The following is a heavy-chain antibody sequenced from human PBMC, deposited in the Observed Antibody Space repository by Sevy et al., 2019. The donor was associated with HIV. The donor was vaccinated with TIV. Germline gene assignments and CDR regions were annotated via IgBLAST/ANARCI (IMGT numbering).Heavy chain of an antibody. CDR2: IYGSGGVT. J-gene: IGHJ3*02. D-gene: IGHD3-22*01. CDR1: GFTFSSYA. V-gene: IGHV3-23*01. CDR3: AGGRYDSSGSIDAFDI. Sequence: GGSLRLSCVASGFTFSSYAMNWVRQAPGKGLEWVSTIYGSGGVTYYADSVKGRLTISRDNSKNTLFLQMNSLRAEDTAVYYCAGGRYDSSGSIDAFDIWGQGTMVTVSS.